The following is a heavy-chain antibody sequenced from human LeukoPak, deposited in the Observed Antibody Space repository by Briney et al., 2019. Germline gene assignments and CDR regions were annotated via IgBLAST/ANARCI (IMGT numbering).Heavy chain of an antibody. CDR2: ISAYNGNT. CDR3: ARHQPSRTRYYYYYMDV. D-gene: IGHD1-14*01. CDR1: GYTFAGYY. Sequence: GASVKVSCKASGYTFAGYYMHWVRQAPGQGLEWMGWISAYNGNTNYAQKLQGRVTMTTDTSTSTAYMELRSLRSDDTAVYYCARHQPSRTRYYYYYMDVWGKGTTVTVSS. V-gene: IGHV1-18*04. J-gene: IGHJ6*03.